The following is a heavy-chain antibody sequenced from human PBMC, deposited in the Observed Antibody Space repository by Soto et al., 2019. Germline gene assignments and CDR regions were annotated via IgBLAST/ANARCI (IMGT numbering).Heavy chain of an antibody. D-gene: IGHD6-6*01. CDR2: INPNSGST. J-gene: IGHJ4*02. CDR3: AREDHFVADY. Sequence: QVQLVQSGAEVKKPGASMRISCKASGYSFTDFYMYWVRQAPGQGPEWMGMINPNSGSTTYAPKFQGRVTMTRDRSATTVYMELRSLGSEDTAVYYCAREDHFVADYWGQGTLVIFSS. CDR1: GYSFTDFY. V-gene: IGHV1-46*01.